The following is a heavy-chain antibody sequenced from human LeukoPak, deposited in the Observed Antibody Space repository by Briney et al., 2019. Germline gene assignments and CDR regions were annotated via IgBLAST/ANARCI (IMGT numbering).Heavy chain of an antibody. V-gene: IGHV3-7*01. Sequence: GGSLRLSCAASGFTFSDYYMSWVRQAPGKGLEWVANIKQDGSEKYYVDSVRGRFTISRDNAKNSLYLQMNSLRAEDTAVYYCARSNTGYYYYGMGVWGQGTTVTVSS. CDR3: ARSNTGYYYYGMGV. CDR1: GFTFSDYY. D-gene: IGHD1-14*01. CDR2: IKQDGSEK. J-gene: IGHJ6*02.